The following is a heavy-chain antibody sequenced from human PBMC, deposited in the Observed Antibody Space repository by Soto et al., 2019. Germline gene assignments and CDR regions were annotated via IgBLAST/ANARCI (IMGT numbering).Heavy chain of an antibody. V-gene: IGHV3-13*01. Sequence: GGSLRLSCAASGFTFSSYDMHWVRQATGKGLEWVSAIGTAGDTYYPGSVKGRFTISRENAKNSLYLQMNSLRAGDTAVYYCARDLGIAVAGRTRSRYYYGMDVWGQGTTVTVS. D-gene: IGHD6-19*01. CDR1: GFTFSSYD. CDR3: ARDLGIAVAGRTRSRYYYGMDV. CDR2: IGTAGDT. J-gene: IGHJ6*02.